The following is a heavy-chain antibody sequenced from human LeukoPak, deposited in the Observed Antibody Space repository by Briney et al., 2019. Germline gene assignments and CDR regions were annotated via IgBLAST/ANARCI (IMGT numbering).Heavy chain of an antibody. D-gene: IGHD2-2*01. CDR2: IYYSGST. CDR1: GGSISSYY. CDR3: ARAFWSGDIVVVPAASNWFDP. V-gene: IGHV4-59*01. Sequence: SETLSLTCTVSGGSISSYYWSWIRQPPGKGLEWIGYIYYSGSTNYNPSLKSRVTISVDTSRNQFSLKLSSVTAADTAVYYCARAFWSGDIVVVPAASNWFDPWGQGTLVTVSS. J-gene: IGHJ5*02.